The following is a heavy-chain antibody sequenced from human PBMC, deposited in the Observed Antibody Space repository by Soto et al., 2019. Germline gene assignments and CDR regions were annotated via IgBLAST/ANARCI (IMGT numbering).Heavy chain of an antibody. V-gene: IGHV5-51*03. D-gene: IGHD6-13*01. J-gene: IGHJ5*02. Sequence: EVQLVQSGAEVKKPGESLKISCKGSGYSFSNYWIVWVRQMPGKGLEWMGIIYPGDSETKYSPSFQGQVTISADKSINTAYLQWISLKALDTAMYYCARRRAGNPDDWFDPWGQGTLVTVSS. CDR1: GYSFSNYW. CDR2: IYPGDSET. CDR3: ARRRAGNPDDWFDP.